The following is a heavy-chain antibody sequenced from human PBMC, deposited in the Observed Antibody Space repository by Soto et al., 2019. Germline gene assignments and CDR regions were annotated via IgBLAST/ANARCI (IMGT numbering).Heavy chain of an antibody. V-gene: IGHV1-3*01. Sequence: ASVQVSCKASGYTFTSYAMHWVRRAPGQRLEWMGWINAGNGNTKYSQKFQGRVTITRDTSASTAYMELSSLRSEDTAVYYCASYDYSYYYYYYGMDVWGQGTTVTVSS. CDR3: ASYDYSYYYYYYGMDV. D-gene: IGHD4-4*01. CDR2: INAGNGNT. J-gene: IGHJ6*02. CDR1: GYTFTSYA.